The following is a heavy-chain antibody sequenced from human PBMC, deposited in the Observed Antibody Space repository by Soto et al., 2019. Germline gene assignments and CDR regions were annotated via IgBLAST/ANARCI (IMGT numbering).Heavy chain of an antibody. V-gene: IGHV4-34*01. D-gene: IGHD2-15*01. CDR1: GGSFSGYY. J-gene: IGHJ4*02. CDR3: ARGWGGVKGYCSGGSCNGLVDY. CDR2: INHSGST. Sequence: SETLSLTCAVYGGSFSGYYWSWIRQPPGKGLEWIGEINHSGSTNYNPSPKSRVTISVDTSKNQFSLKLSSVTAADTAVYYCARGWGGVKGYCSGGSCNGLVDYWGQGTLVTVSS.